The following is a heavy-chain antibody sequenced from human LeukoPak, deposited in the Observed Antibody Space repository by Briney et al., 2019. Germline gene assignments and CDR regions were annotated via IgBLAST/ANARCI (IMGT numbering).Heavy chain of an antibody. CDR3: ARDSRSRARRPYYFDY. CDR2: ISSSSSTI. CDR1: GFTFSSCS. V-gene: IGHV3-48*02. D-gene: IGHD1-26*01. J-gene: IGHJ4*02. Sequence: GGSLRLSCAASGFTFSSCSMNWVRQAPGKGLEWVSYISSSSSTIYYADSVKGRFTISRDNAKNSLYLQMNSLRDEDTAVYYCARDSRSRARRPYYFDYWGQGTLVTVSS.